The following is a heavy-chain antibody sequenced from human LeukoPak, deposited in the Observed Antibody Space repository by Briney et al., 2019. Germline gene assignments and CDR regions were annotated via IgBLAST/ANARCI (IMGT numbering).Heavy chain of an antibody. D-gene: IGHD6-19*01. CDR1: GGTFSSYA. Sequence: VASVKVSCKASGGTFSSYAISWVRQAPGQGLEWMGGIIPIFGTANYAQKFQGRVTITADKSTSTAYMELSSLRSEDTAVYYCAIAVAGTGHFDYWGQGTLVTVSS. CDR3: AIAVAGTGHFDY. CDR2: IIPIFGTA. V-gene: IGHV1-69*06. J-gene: IGHJ4*02.